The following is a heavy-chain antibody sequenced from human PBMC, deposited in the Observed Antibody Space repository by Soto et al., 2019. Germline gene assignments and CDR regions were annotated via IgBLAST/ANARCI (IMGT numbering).Heavy chain of an antibody. V-gene: IGHV3-30*03. CDR3: ATGFGPGTIDS. CDR2: ISYDGDNK. D-gene: IGHD1-1*01. J-gene: IGHJ4*02. Sequence: VQLVESGGGVVQPGRSLRLSCAASGFIFSGYGLHWVRQPPGKGLEWVALISYDGDNKYYADSMKGRFTISRDNSKNTLYLQMSSLRPDDTAIYYCATGFGPGTIDSWGQGTLVTVSS. CDR1: GFIFSGYG.